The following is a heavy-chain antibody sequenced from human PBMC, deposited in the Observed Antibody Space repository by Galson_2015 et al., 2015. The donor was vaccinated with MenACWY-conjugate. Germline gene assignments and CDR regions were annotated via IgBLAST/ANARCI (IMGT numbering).Heavy chain of an antibody. CDR2: ISGNGGTP. Sequence: SLRLSCATSGLTFNKYGMSWVRQAPGKGLEYVSSISGNGGTPYYAASVKGRFTISRDNSENTLYLQMNSLRVEDTAVYYCAKGAETTVTTVELNHYYGLDVSGQATPVTVSS. J-gene: IGHJ6*02. D-gene: IGHD4-11*01. CDR1: GLTFNKYG. CDR3: AKGAETTVTTVELNHYYGLDV. V-gene: IGHV3-23*01.